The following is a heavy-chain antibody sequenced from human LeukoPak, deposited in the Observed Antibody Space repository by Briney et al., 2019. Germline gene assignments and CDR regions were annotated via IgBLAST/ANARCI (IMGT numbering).Heavy chain of an antibody. D-gene: IGHD3-22*01. CDR2: IYYSGST. Sequence: SETLSLTCTVSGGSISSSSYYWGWIRQPPGKGLEWIGYIYYSGSTNYNPSLKSRVTISVDTSKNQFSLKLSSVTAADTAVYYCASSYYYDSRRDAFDIWGQGTMVTVSS. V-gene: IGHV4-61*05. CDR1: GGSISSSSYY. CDR3: ASSYYYDSRRDAFDI. J-gene: IGHJ3*02.